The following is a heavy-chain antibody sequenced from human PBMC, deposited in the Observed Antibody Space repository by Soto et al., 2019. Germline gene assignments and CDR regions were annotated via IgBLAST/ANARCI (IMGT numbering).Heavy chain of an antibody. D-gene: IGHD2-2*01. J-gene: IGHJ6*03. CDR1: GFTFSSYS. CDR2: ISSSSSYI. V-gene: IGHV3-21*01. CDR3: ARRPAARYYYYMDV. Sequence: EVQLVESGGGLVKPGGSLRLSCAASGFTFSSYSMNWVRQAPGKGLEWVSSISSSSSYIYYADSVKGRFTISRDNAKNSLYQQMNSLRAEDTAVYYCARRPAARYYYYMDVWGKGTTVTVSS.